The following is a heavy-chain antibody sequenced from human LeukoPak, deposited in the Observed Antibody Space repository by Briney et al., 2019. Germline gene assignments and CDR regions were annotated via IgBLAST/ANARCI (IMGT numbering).Heavy chain of an antibody. CDR2: IHHSGST. CDR1: GDSISSYY. J-gene: IGHJ4*02. V-gene: IGHV4-38-2*02. CDR3: ARTSSSGLVGGYYFDY. D-gene: IGHD6-19*01. Sequence: SETLSLTCTVSGDSISSYYCSWIRQPPGKGLQWIGSIHHSGSTYYNPSLKSRVTISVDTSKNQFSLKLSSVTAADTAVYYCARTSSSGLVGGYYFDYWGQGTLVMVSS.